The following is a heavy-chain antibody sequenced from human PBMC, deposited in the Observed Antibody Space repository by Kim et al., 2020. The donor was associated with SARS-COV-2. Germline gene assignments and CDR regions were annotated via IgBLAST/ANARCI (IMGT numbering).Heavy chain of an antibody. V-gene: IGHV4-34*01. CDR2: INHSGST. CDR3: ARGDRGGITIFGVVRGNYNWFDP. D-gene: IGHD3-3*01. J-gene: IGHJ5*02. Sequence: SETLSLTCAVYGGSFSGYYWSWIRQPPGKGLEWIGEINHSGSTNYNPSLKSRVTISVDTSKNQFSLKLSSVTAADTAVYYCARGDRGGITIFGVVRGNYNWFDPWGQGTLVTVSS. CDR1: GGSFSGYY.